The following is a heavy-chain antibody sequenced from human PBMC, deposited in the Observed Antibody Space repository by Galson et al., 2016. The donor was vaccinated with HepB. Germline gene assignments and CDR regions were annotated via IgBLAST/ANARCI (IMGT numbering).Heavy chain of an antibody. CDR1: GYSFPSFA. J-gene: IGHJ1*01. CDR2: ISGYNGNT. Sequence: SVKVSCKASGYSFPSFAITWVRQAPGQGLEWMGWISGYNGNTTYAQNLQGRITMTIEPSTNTDYMELRSLTSEDTAVYFCARGSKAAGVNWGQGTLVTVSS. D-gene: IGHD6-19*01. V-gene: IGHV1-18*01. CDR3: ARGSKAAGVN.